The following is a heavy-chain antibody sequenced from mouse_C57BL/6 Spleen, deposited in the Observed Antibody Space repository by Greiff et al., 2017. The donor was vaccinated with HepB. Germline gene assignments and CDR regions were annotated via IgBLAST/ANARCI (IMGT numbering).Heavy chain of an antibody. CDR3: TRVTFITTVVEGSFDY. D-gene: IGHD1-1*01. V-gene: IGHV1-15*01. Sequence: VQLQQSGAELVRPGASVTLSCKASGYTFTDYEMHWVKQTPVHGLEWIGAIDPETGGTAYNQKFKGKAIRTADKSSSTAYMELRSLPSDDSAVYYFTRVTFITTVVEGSFDYWGQGTTLTVSS. CDR2: IDPETGGT. CDR1: GYTFTDYE. J-gene: IGHJ2*01.